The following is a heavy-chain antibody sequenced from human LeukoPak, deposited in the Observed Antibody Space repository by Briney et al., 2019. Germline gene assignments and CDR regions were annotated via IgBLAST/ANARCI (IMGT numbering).Heavy chain of an antibody. V-gene: IGHV4-30-4*01. Sequence: PSETLSLTCTVSGGSISSGDYYWSWIRQPPGKGLEWIGYIYYSGSTYYNPSLKSRVTISVDTSKNQFSLKLSSVTAADTAVYYCARQVHNWNDASRLPSDYWGQGTLVTVSS. J-gene: IGHJ4*02. CDR2: IYYSGST. D-gene: IGHD1-1*01. CDR3: ARQVHNWNDASRLPSDY. CDR1: GGSISSGDYY.